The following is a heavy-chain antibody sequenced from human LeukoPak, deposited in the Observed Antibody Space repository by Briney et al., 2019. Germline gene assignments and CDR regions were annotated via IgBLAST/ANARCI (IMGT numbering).Heavy chain of an antibody. Sequence: SETLSLTCTVSGGSISSYYWSWIRQPPGKELEWIGYIYYSGSTNYNPSLKSRVTISVDTSKYQFSLKLSSVTAADTAVYYCVRHYGSGSYYSAADYWGQGALVTVSS. D-gene: IGHD3-10*01. CDR1: GGSISSYY. V-gene: IGHV4-59*08. CDR3: VRHYGSGSYYSAADY. CDR2: IYYSGST. J-gene: IGHJ4*02.